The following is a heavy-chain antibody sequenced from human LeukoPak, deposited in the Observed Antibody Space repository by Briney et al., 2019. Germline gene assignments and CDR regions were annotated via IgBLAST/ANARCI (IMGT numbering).Heavy chain of an antibody. Sequence: PSETLSLTCTVSGGSISGYYWSWIRQPPGKGLEWVGVIYYSGSTNYNPSPKSRVTMSVDTSKNQFSLKLSSVTATDTAVYYCASPGGNEPYFDYWGQGTLVTVSS. V-gene: IGHV4-59*08. CDR3: ASPGGNEPYFDY. D-gene: IGHD4-23*01. CDR2: IYYSGST. J-gene: IGHJ4*02. CDR1: GGSISGYY.